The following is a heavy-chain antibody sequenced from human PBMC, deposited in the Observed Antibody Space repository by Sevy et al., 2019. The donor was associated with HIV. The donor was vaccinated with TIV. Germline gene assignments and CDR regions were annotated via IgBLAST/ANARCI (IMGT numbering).Heavy chain of an antibody. J-gene: IGHJ2*01. CDR3: AKPLHRTGYSSSWYFDWYFDL. D-gene: IGHD6-13*01. CDR1: GFTFDDYA. Sequence: SLKISCAASGFTFDDYAMHWVRQAPGKGLEWVSGISWNSGSIGYADSVKGRFTISRDNTKNSLYLQMNSLRAEDTALYYCAKPLHRTGYSSSWYFDWYFDLWGRGTLVTVSS. CDR2: ISWNSGSI. V-gene: IGHV3-9*01.